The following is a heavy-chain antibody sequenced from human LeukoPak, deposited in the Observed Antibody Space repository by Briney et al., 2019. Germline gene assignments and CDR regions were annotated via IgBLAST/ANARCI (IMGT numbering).Heavy chain of an antibody. CDR3: ARGQNYDILTAYVS. J-gene: IGHJ4*02. Sequence: ASVKVSCKASGGTFSSYAISWVRQAPGQGLEWMGWISAYNGHTNYAQKLQGRVTMTTDTSTSTAYMELRSLRSDDTAVYYCARGQNYDILTAYVSWGQGTLATVSS. V-gene: IGHV1-18*01. D-gene: IGHD3-9*01. CDR1: GGTFSSYA. CDR2: ISAYNGHT.